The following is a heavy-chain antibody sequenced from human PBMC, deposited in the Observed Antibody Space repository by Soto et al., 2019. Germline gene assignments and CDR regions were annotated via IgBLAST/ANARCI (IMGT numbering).Heavy chain of an antibody. D-gene: IGHD5-18*01. V-gene: IGHV3-74*01. Sequence: EVQLVESGGGLVQPGGSLRLSCAASGFSFSSYWMHWVRQAPGKELGWVSRINSDGSTTSYADSVNGRFTISRDNAKNALYLQMTILRAEDTAVFNCARGGYRYGYEGVDYWGQGTRVTVSS. J-gene: IGHJ4*02. CDR1: GFSFSSYW. CDR2: INSDGSTT. CDR3: ARGGYRYGYEGVDY.